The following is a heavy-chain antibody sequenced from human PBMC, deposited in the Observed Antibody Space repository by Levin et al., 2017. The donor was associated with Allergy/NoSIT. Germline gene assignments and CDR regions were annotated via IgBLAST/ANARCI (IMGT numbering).Heavy chain of an antibody. V-gene: IGHV4-61*01. Sequence: PSETLSLTCTVSGGSVSSGSYYWSWIRQPPGKGLEWIGYIYYSGSTNYNPSLKSRVTISVDTSKNQFSLKLSSVTAAGTAVYYCAGDQGGAIVYWGQGTLVTVSS. J-gene: IGHJ4*02. CDR2: IYYSGST. D-gene: IGHD1-26*01. CDR1: GGSVSSGSYY. CDR3: AGDQGGAIVY.